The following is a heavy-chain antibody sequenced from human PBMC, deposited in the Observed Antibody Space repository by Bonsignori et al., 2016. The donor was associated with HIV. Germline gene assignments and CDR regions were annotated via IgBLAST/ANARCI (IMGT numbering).Heavy chain of an antibody. V-gene: IGHV1-69*01. D-gene: IGHD4-23*01. CDR3: ARGGATVVTRNFDD. CDR2: IIPVFSTT. Sequence: WVRQAPGQGLEWMAGIIPVFSTTNSAQKFQGRVTVTAEESTSTAYMELSNLRSEDTAVYYCARGGATVVTRNFDDWGQGTLVTVSS. J-gene: IGHJ4*02.